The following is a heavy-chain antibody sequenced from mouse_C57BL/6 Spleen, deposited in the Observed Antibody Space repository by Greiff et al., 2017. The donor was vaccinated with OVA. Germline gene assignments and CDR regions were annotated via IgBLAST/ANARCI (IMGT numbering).Heavy chain of an antibody. CDR2: INPNNGGT. CDR1: GYTFTDYN. CDR3: ARSVFAY. V-gene: IGHV1-18*01. Sequence: DVKLQESGPELVKPGASVKIPCKASGYTFTDYNMDWVKRSHGKSLEWIGDINPNNGGTIYNQKFKGKATLTVDKSSSTAYMELRSLTSEDTAVYYCARSVFAYWGQGTLVTVSA. J-gene: IGHJ3*01.